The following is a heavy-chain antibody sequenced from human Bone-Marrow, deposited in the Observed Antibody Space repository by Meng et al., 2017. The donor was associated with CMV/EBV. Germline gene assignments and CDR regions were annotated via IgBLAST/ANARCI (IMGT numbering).Heavy chain of an antibody. J-gene: IGHJ5*02. D-gene: IGHD2-2*01. CDR1: GFTFSSYS. CDR2: ISSSSSYI. Sequence: GESLKISCAASGFTFSSYSMNWVRQAPGKGLEWVSSISSSSSYIYYADSVKGRFTISSDNAKNSLYLQMNSLRAEDTAVYYSARDRLRGVVLRAATLNGFDPWGQGTRVTVSS. CDR3: ARDRLRGVVLRAATLNGFDP. V-gene: IGHV3-21*01.